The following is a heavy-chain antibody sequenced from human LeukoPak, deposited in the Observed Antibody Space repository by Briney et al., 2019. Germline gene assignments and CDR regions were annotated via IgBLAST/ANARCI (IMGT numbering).Heavy chain of an antibody. V-gene: IGHV3-48*03. CDR1: GFTFSSYE. CDR2: ISSSGSTI. J-gene: IGHJ6*03. CDR3: AREHTPIHLWVVDLGYYYYYMDV. D-gene: IGHD5-18*01. Sequence: PGGSLRLSCAASGFTFSSYEMNWVRQAPGKGLEWVSYISSSGSTIYYADSVKGRFTISRDNAKNSLYLQMNSLRAEDTAVYYCAREHTPIHLWVVDLGYYYYYMDVWGKGTTVTVSS.